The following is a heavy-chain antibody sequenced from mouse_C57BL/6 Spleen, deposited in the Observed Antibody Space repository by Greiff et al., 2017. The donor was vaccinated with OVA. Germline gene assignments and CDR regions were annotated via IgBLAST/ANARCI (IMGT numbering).Heavy chain of an antibody. CDR2: IYPGDGDT. CDR3: ARCYYGSNWYFDV. J-gene: IGHJ1*03. V-gene: IGHV1-80*01. Sequence: VQLVQSGAELVKPGASVKISCKASGYAFSSYWMNWVKQRPGKGLEWIGQIYPGDGDTNYNGKFKGKATLTADKSSSTAYMQLSSLTSEDSAVYFCARCYYGSNWYFDVWGTGTTVTVSS. D-gene: IGHD1-1*01. CDR1: GYAFSSYW.